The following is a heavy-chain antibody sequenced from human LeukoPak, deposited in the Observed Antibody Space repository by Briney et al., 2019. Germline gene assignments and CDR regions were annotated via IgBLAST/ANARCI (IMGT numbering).Heavy chain of an antibody. CDR3: AKDGREYSGYDLYYFDY. Sequence: PGGSLRLSCAASGFTFSRYGMHWVRQAPGKGLEWVAFIRYDGSNKYYADSVKGRFTISRDNSKNTLYLQMNSLRAEDTAVYYCAKDGREYSGYDLYYFDYWGQGTLVTVSS. D-gene: IGHD5-12*01. CDR1: GFTFSRYG. J-gene: IGHJ4*02. CDR2: IRYDGSNK. V-gene: IGHV3-30*02.